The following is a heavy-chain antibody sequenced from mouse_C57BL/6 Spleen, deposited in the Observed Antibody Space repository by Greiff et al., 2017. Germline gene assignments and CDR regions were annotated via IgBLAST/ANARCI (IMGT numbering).Heavy chain of an antibody. J-gene: IGHJ3*01. V-gene: IGHV5-4*01. CDR3: ARLVVGAWFPS. Sequence: EVQLVESGGGLVKPGGSLKLSCAASGFTFSSYAMSWVRQTPEKRLEWVATISDGGSYSYYPDNVKGRFTISRGNVKNNLYLQMSHLKSENTAMYYCARLVVGAWFPSSGQEPLVSVSA. CDR2: ISDGGSYS. D-gene: IGHD2-2*01. CDR1: GFTFSSYA.